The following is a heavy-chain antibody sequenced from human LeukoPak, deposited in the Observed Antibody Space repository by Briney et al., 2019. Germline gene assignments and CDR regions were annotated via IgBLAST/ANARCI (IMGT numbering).Heavy chain of an antibody. V-gene: IGHV3-30*18. J-gene: IGHJ3*02. D-gene: IGHD5-18*01. CDR2: ISYDGSSK. CDR3: AKPFFGDTAMVTDAFDI. Sequence: GGSLRLSCAASGFTFSSYGMHWVRQAPGKGLEWVAVISYDGSSKYYADSVKGRFTISRDNSKNTLYLQMNSLRAENAAVYYCAKPFFGDTAMVTDAFDIWGQGTMVTVSS. CDR1: GFTFSSYG.